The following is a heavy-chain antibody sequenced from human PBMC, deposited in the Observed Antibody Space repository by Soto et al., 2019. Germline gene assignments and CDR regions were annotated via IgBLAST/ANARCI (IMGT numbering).Heavy chain of an antibody. V-gene: IGHV3-53*01. Sequence: GGSLRLSCAASGFSVSSNSMSWVRQAPGKGLEWVSVIHSDVTTYYADSVKGRFIISRDNSKDTLYLQMNRLRAEDTAVYYCARELSGSWYNWFDPWGQGTLVTVSS. CDR1: GFSVSSNS. CDR3: ARELSGSWYNWFDP. CDR2: IHSDVTT. D-gene: IGHD5-12*01. J-gene: IGHJ5*02.